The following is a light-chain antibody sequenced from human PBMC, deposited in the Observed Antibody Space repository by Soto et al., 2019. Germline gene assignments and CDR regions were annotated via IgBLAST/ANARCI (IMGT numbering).Light chain of an antibody. CDR1: SSDIGSYDL. CDR3: CSGSTTFYV. CDR2: EVR. J-gene: IGLJ1*01. Sequence: QSVLTQPASVSGSPGQSITISCTGTSSDIGSYDLVSWYQQHADKVTKLIIYEVRKRPSGVSNRFSGSKSGNTASLTISGLQAEDEADYYCCSGSTTFYVFGTGTKVTVL. V-gene: IGLV2-23*02.